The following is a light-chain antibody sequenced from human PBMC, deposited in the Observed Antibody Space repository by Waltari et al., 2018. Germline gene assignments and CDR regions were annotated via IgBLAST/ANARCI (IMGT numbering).Light chain of an antibody. Sequence: EIVLTQSPGTLSLSPGQRATLSCRARQTVSGNSLAWYHQKPGQAPRLLIYGASSRATGIPDRFSGSGSRTEFTLTISRLEPEDFAVFYCQHYGNSGYTFGQGTKLEIK. J-gene: IGKJ2*01. CDR2: GAS. CDR1: QTVSGNS. CDR3: QHYGNSGYT. V-gene: IGKV3-20*01.